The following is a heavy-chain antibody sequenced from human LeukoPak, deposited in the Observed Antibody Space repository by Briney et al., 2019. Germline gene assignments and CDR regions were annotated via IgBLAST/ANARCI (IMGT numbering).Heavy chain of an antibody. D-gene: IGHD5-18*01. CDR1: GFTVSSNY. Sequence: GGSLRLSCAAPGFTVSSNYMSWVRQAPGKGLEWVSVIYSGGSIYYADSVKGRFTISRDNSKNTLYLQMNSLRAEDTAVYYCARYSAMDPGAFDIWGQGTMVTVSS. J-gene: IGHJ3*02. CDR3: ARYSAMDPGAFDI. V-gene: IGHV3-53*01. CDR2: IYSGGSI.